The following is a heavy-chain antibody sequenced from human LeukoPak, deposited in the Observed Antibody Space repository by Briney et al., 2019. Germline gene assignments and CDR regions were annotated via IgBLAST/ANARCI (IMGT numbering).Heavy chain of an antibody. CDR2: ISYDGSNK. J-gene: IGHJ3*02. Sequence: PGGSLRLSCAASGFTFSSYGTHWVRQAPGKGLEWVAVISYDGSNKYYADSVKGRFTISRDNSKNTLYLQMNSLRAEDTAVYYCAKLETEDYYDSSGYYNDAFDTWGQGTMVTVSS. CDR1: GFTFSSYG. V-gene: IGHV3-30*18. CDR3: AKLETEDYYDSSGYYNDAFDT. D-gene: IGHD3-22*01.